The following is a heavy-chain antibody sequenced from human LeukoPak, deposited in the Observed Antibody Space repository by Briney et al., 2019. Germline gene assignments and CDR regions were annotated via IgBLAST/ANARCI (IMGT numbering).Heavy chain of an antibody. CDR1: GFTFSDYY. D-gene: IGHD3-3*01. CDR2: ISNVRSYT. V-gene: IGHV3-11*06. J-gene: IGHJ3*02. Sequence: GGSLRLSCAASGFTFSDYYMSWIRQAPGKGLEWVSYISNVRSYTSYADSVKGRFTISRDNAQNSLYLQMNSLRAEDTAVYYCARDNGLRFLEWLLWGAFDIWGQGTMVTVSS. CDR3: ARDNGLRFLEWLLWGAFDI.